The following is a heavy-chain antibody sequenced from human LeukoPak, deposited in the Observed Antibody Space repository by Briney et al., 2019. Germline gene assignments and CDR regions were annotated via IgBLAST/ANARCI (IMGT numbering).Heavy chain of an antibody. CDR1: GFTVSSNY. Sequence: PGGSLRLSCAASGFTVSSNYMSWVRQAPGKGLEWVSVIYSGGSTYYADSVKGRFTISRHNSKNTLCLQMNSLRAEDTAVYYCARDASVTTPPYRVYWGQGTLVTVSS. J-gene: IGHJ4*02. V-gene: IGHV3-53*04. D-gene: IGHD4-17*01. CDR3: ARDASVTTPPYRVY. CDR2: IYSGGST.